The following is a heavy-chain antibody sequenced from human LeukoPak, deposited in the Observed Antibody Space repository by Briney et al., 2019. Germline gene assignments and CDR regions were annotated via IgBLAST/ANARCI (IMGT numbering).Heavy chain of an antibody. J-gene: IGHJ4*02. CDR1: GFTFTSYA. CDR3: ARDSAPEWSHDY. Sequence: GGSLRLSCAASGFTFTSYAMSWVRQAPGKALEQVSAISGSGGSTYYADSVKGRFTISRDNSENTLYLQMNSLRAEDTAVYYCARDSAPEWSHDYWGQGTLVTVSS. CDR2: ISGSGGST. V-gene: IGHV3-23*01. D-gene: IGHD3-3*01.